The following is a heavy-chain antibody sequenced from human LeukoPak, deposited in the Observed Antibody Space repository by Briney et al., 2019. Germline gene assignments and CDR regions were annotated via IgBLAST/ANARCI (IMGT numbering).Heavy chain of an antibody. J-gene: IGHJ6*03. D-gene: IGHD4-17*01. CDR3: AKGTDTVTIIYYYYMDV. CDR2: ISGSGDGT. CDR1: GFTFSSYS. V-gene: IGHV3-23*01. Sequence: PGGSLRLSCAASGFTFSSYSMNWVRQAPGKGLERVSAISGSGDGTYYADSVKGRFTISRDNSKNTVYMQMNSLRAEDTAVYYCAKGTDTVTIIYYYYMDVWGKGTTVTVSS.